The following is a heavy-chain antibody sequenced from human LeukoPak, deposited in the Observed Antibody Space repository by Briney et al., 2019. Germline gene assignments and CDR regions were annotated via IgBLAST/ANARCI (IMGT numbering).Heavy chain of an antibody. CDR1: GYTFTSYD. J-gene: IGHJ4*02. CDR2: INPNSGNT. CDR3: ARGFGSPGYDFWSGPEGYYFDY. D-gene: IGHD3-3*01. Sequence: ASVKVSCKASGYTFTSYDINWVRQATGQGLEWMGWINPNSGNTGYAQKFQGRVTMTRNTSISTAYMELSSLRSEDTAVYYCARGFGSPGYDFWSGPEGYYFDYWGQGTLVTVYS. V-gene: IGHV1-8*01.